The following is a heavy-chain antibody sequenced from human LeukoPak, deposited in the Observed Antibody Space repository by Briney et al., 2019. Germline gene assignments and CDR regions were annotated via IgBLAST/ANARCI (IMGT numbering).Heavy chain of an antibody. Sequence: SETLSLTCTVSGGSISSDTYFWGWIRQPPGKGLEWIANIYFTGNTYYNPSLKSRATISVDTSENQFSLTLSSVTAADTAVYYCASEAHRGGGFDSWGQGTLVTVSS. V-gene: IGHV4-39*01. CDR2: IYFTGNT. J-gene: IGHJ4*02. CDR3: ASEAHRGGGFDS. CDR1: GGSISSDTYF. D-gene: IGHD3-16*01.